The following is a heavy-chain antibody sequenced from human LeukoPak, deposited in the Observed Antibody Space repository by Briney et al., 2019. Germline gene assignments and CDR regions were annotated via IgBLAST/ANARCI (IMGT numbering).Heavy chain of an antibody. D-gene: IGHD3-22*01. J-gene: IGHJ4*02. CDR3: ARDYYDSSGYSRPGY. CDR2: INPNSGGT. CDR1: GYTFTGYY. V-gene: IGHV1-2*02. Sequence: ASVKVSCTASGYTFTGYYMHWVRQAPGQGLEWMGWINPNSGGTNYAQKFQGRVTMTRDTSISTAYMELSRLRSDDTAVYYCARDYYDSSGYSRPGYWGQGTLVTVSS.